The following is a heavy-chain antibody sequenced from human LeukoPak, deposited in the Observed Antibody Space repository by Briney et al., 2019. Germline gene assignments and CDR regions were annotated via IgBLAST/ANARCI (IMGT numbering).Heavy chain of an antibody. Sequence: GGSLRLSCAASGFSVSNNYMSWVRQAPGKGLEWVSFIYSDGSTYYADSVKGRFTISRDNSKNTLCLQMNSLRAEDTALYYCAASRKRRFEYWGQGTLVTVSS. J-gene: IGHJ4*02. CDR2: IYSDGST. CDR3: AASRKRRFEY. CDR1: GFSVSNNY. V-gene: IGHV3-66*01.